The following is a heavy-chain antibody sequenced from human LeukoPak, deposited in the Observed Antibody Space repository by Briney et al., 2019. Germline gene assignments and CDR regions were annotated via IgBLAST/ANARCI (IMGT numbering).Heavy chain of an antibody. CDR3: ARVVVPAAISALTNYYYYGMDV. V-gene: IGHV1-46*01. D-gene: IGHD2-2*01. CDR1: GYTFTSYY. J-gene: IGHJ6*02. CDR2: INPSGGST. Sequence: ASVKVSCKASGYTFTSYYMHWVRQAPGQGLEWMGIINPSGGSTSYAQKFQGRVTMTRDTSTSTVYMELSRLRSEDTAVYYCARVVVPAAISALTNYYYYGMDVWGQGTTVTVSS.